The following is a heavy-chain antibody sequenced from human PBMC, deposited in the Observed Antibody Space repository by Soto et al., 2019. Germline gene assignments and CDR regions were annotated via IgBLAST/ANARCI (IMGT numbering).Heavy chain of an antibody. J-gene: IGHJ4*02. CDR2: ISHSGASI. D-gene: IGHD5-12*01. V-gene: IGHV3-48*03. CDR3: ARDANSPQGRWLNLDF. Sequence: PGGSLRLSCAASGFTFSNYDMNWVRQAPGKGLEWVSYISHSGASIDYADSVRGRFTISRDNAKNSLYLQTNSLRAEDTAVYYCARDANSPQGRWLNLDFWGQGTLVTVSS. CDR1: GFTFSNYD.